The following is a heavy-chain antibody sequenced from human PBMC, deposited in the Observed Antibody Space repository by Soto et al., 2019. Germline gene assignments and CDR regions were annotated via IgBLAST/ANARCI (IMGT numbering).Heavy chain of an antibody. Sequence: QVQLVVSGGGVVQPGRSLRLSCAASGFTFSSYGMHWVRQGPGKGLEWVAVILYDGSKKYYADSVKGRFTISRDNSKNTMYLQMSSLRGEDTALYYCVKDGSSGWPYFGDMDVWGRGTTVTVSS. J-gene: IGHJ6*02. CDR1: GFTFSSYG. CDR2: ILYDGSKK. CDR3: VKDGSSGWPYFGDMDV. V-gene: IGHV3-30*18. D-gene: IGHD6-19*01.